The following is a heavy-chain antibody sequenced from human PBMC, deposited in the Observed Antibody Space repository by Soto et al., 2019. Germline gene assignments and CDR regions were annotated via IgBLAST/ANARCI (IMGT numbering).Heavy chain of an antibody. CDR1: GFTFTGYY. CDR2: INPNSGVA. D-gene: IGHD6-13*01. CDR3: AKDDAGHPDF. V-gene: IGHV1-2*04. J-gene: IGHJ4*02. Sequence: ASVKVSCKASGFTFTGYYMHWVRQAPGQGLEWIGWINPNSGVANYAQKFHDWVTITRDTSIPTAYMELSGLKSDDTAVYFCAKDDAGHPDFWGQGTLVTVSS.